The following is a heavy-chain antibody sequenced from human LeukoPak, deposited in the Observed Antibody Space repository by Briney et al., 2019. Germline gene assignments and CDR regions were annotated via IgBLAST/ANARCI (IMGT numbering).Heavy chain of an antibody. CDR1: GYTFTGYY. Sequence: ASVKVSCKASGYTFTGYYVHWVRQAPGQGLEWMGWINPNSGVTNYAQTFQGRVTMTRDTSISTAFMDLSRLRSDDTAVYYCARGDILTGYYDLDYWGQGTRVIVSS. J-gene: IGHJ4*02. CDR2: INPNSGVT. D-gene: IGHD3-9*01. CDR3: ARGDILTGYYDLDY. V-gene: IGHV1-2*02.